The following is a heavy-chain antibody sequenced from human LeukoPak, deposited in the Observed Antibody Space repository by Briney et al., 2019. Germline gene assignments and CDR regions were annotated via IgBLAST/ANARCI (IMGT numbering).Heavy chain of an antibody. J-gene: IGHJ6*03. V-gene: IGHV3-66*04. D-gene: IGHD1-26*01. CDR2: MYTLGNT. CDR1: GFTVSTNY. Sequence: GGSLRLSCAASGFTVSTNYMTWIRQAPGKGLEWVSVMYTLGNTNYADSVRGRFTISRDNSKNTLYLQMNSLRAEDTAVYYCAGHGGSYPYYMDVWGKGTTVTISS. CDR3: AGHGGSYPYYMDV.